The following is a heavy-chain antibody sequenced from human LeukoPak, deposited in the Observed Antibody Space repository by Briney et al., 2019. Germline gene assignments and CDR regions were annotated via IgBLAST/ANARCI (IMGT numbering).Heavy chain of an antibody. CDR3: AKSSSWSYFDY. CDR1: GGSISSDGYY. Sequence: SETLSLTCTVSGGSISSDGYYWSWIRQHPGRGLEWIGYIYYSGGTYYNPSLKSRVTISVDTSKNQFSLKLSSVTAADTAVYYCAKSSSWSYFDYWGQGTLVTVSS. CDR2: IYYSGGT. D-gene: IGHD6-13*01. J-gene: IGHJ4*02. V-gene: IGHV4-31*03.